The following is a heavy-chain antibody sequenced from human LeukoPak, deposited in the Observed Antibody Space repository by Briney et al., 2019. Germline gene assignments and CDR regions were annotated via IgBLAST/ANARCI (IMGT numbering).Heavy chain of an antibody. J-gene: IGHJ4*02. V-gene: IGHV4-39*01. Sequence: SETLSLTCRVSGVSITSSHYYWGWIRQPPGKGLEWIGSIYYTGSTDYTPSLKSRLGLSLDASKNQISLRLNSVTAADTAVYYWARQGATLLTQLEFGGRGALVTVSS. CDR1: GVSITSSHYY. CDR2: IYYTGST. CDR3: ARQGATLLTQLEF. D-gene: IGHD2-15*01.